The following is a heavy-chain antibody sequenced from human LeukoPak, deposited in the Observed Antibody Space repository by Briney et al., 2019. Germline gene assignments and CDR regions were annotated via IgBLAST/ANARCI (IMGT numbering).Heavy chain of an antibody. CDR1: GFTVSSNY. CDR2: IYSGGST. Sequence: GGSLRLSCEASGFTVSSNYMSWVRQAPGKGLEWVSVIYSGGSTYYADSGQCRFRIPRDNSKNTLYLQMNSLRAEDTAGYCCARDQGIAAPLYGMDVWGQGTTVTVSS. CDR3: ARDQGIAAPLYGMDV. D-gene: IGHD6-13*01. J-gene: IGHJ6*02. V-gene: IGHV3-53*01.